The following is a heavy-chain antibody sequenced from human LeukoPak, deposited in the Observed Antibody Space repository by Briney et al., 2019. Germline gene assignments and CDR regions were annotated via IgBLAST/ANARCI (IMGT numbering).Heavy chain of an antibody. CDR2: IYSGGST. Sequence: GGSLRLSCAASGFTVSSNYMSWVRQAPGEGLEWVSVIYSGGSTYYADSVKGRFTISRDNSKNTLYLQMNSLRAEDTAVYYCAREETYYDILTGPHYYGMDVWGQGTTVTVSS. CDR1: GFTVSSNY. CDR3: AREETYYDILTGPHYYGMDV. D-gene: IGHD3-9*01. J-gene: IGHJ6*02. V-gene: IGHV3-66*01.